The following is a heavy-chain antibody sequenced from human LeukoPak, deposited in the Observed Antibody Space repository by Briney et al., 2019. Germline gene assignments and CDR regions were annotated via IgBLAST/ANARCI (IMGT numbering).Heavy chain of an antibody. CDR2: ISGSGGST. J-gene: IGHJ6*02. D-gene: IGHD6-13*01. Sequence: GGSLGLSCAASGFTFSSYAMSWVRQAPGKGLEWVSAISGSGGSTYYADSVKGRFTISRDNSKNTLYLQMNSLRSDDTAVYYCARDEYSWYVPYYYYYGMDVWGQGTTVTVSS. V-gene: IGHV3-23*01. CDR3: ARDEYSWYVPYYYYYGMDV. CDR1: GFTFSSYA.